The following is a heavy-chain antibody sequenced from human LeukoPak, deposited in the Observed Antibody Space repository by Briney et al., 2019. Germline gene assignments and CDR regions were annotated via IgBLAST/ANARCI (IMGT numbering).Heavy chain of an antibody. D-gene: IGHD3-10*01. CDR1: GFTFSTYW. Sequence: GGSLRLSCAASGFTFSTYWMTWVRQSPGKGLEWVANIKPDGSEKYFVDSVKGRFTISRGNAKNALYLEMNSLRAEDAAEYFCARERMYSGSGSTYPYYDYWGQGTLVTVSS. CDR3: ARERMYSGSGSTYPYYDY. CDR2: IKPDGSEK. V-gene: IGHV3-7*01. J-gene: IGHJ4*02.